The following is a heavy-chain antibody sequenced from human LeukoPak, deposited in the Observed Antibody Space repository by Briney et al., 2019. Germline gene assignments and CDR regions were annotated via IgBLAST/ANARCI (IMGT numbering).Heavy chain of an antibody. Sequence: GGSLRLSCAASGFTFSSYGMHWVRQAPGKWLEWVAFIRYDGSNKYYADSVRGRFTISRDNSKNTLYLQMNSLRVEDTAVYFCARDPGAFPYFFDYWGQGTLVTVSS. J-gene: IGHJ4*02. CDR2: IRYDGSNK. CDR1: GFTFSSYG. V-gene: IGHV3-30*02. CDR3: ARDPGAFPYFFDY. D-gene: IGHD4/OR15-4a*01.